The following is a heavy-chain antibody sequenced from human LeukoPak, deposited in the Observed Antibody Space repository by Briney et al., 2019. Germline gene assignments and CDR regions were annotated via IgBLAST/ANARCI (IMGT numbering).Heavy chain of an antibody. CDR1: GGSFSGYY. D-gene: IGHD3-22*01. Sequence: SETLSLTCAVYGGSFSGYYWSWIRQPPGKGLEWIGEINHSGSTNYNPSLKSRVTISVDTSKNQFSLKLSSVTAADTAVYYCARTMIVVVTMAAFDIWGQGTMVTVSS. CDR3: ARTMIVVVTMAAFDI. CDR2: INHSGST. J-gene: IGHJ3*02. V-gene: IGHV4-34*01.